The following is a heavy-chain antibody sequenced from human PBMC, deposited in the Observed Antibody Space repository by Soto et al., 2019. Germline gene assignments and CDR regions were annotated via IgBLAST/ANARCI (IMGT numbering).Heavy chain of an antibody. CDR3: ASGQGELPYYYYGMDV. Sequence: EVQLVEPGGGLIQPGGSLRLSCAASGFTVSSNYMSWVRQAPGKGLEWVSVIYSGGSTYYADSVKGRFTISRDNSKNTLYLQMNSLRAEDTAVYYCASGQGELPYYYYGMDVWGQGTTVTVSS. V-gene: IGHV3-53*01. CDR2: IYSGGST. D-gene: IGHD1-26*01. CDR1: GFTVSSNY. J-gene: IGHJ6*02.